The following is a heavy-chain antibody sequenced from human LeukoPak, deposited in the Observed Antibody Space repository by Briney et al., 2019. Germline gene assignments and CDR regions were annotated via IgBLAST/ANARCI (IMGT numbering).Heavy chain of an antibody. CDR3: GREGGA. CDR2: IGGRGGST. D-gene: IGHD3-16*01. Sequence: GGSLRLSCAASGFRFSDFTMTWVRQAPGKGPEWVSAIGGRGGSTYYADSLGGRFIISRDNSKDMVYLQMNSLKVEDTATYYCGREGGAWGQGTKVTVSS. CDR1: GFRFSDFT. V-gene: IGHV3-23*01. J-gene: IGHJ5*02.